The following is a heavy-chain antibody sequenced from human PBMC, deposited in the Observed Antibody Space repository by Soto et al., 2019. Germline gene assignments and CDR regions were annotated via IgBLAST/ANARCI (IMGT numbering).Heavy chain of an antibody. CDR3: ATHSGSYFYYGMDV. CDR2: INPNSGGT. D-gene: IGHD1-26*01. V-gene: IGHV1-2*04. Sequence: QVQLVQSGAEVKKPGASVKVSCKASGYTFTGYYMHWVRQAPGQGLEWMGWINPNSGGTIYAQKFQGWVTMTRDTSISTAYMELSRLRSDDTAVYYCATHSGSYFYYGMDVWGQGTTVTVSS. CDR1: GYTFTGYY. J-gene: IGHJ6*02.